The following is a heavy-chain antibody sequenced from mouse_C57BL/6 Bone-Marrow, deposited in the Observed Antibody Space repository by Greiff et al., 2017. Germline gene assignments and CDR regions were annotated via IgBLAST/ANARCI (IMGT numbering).Heavy chain of an antibody. J-gene: IGHJ4*01. Sequence: EVQGVESGGGLVQSGRSLRLSCATSGFTFSDFYMEWVRQAPGKGLEWIAASRNKANDYTTEYSASVKGRFIVSRDTSQSILYLQMNALRAEDTAIYYCARDDYDERYYAMDYWGQGTSVTVSS. D-gene: IGHD2-4*01. CDR3: ARDDYDERYYAMDY. V-gene: IGHV7-1*01. CDR2: SRNKANDYTT. CDR1: GFTFSDFY.